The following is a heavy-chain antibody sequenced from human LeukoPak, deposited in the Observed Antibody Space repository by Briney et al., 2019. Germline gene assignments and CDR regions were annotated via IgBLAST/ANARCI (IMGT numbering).Heavy chain of an antibody. CDR1: GFTFSSYA. Sequence: GGSLRLSRAASGFTFSSYAMSWVRQAPGKGLECVSAISGSGGSTYYADSVKGRFTISRDNSKNTLYLQMNSLRAEDTAVYYCAKDLDSSSWLVRFDYWGQGTLVTVSS. V-gene: IGHV3-23*01. J-gene: IGHJ4*02. CDR2: ISGSGGST. D-gene: IGHD6-13*01. CDR3: AKDLDSSSWLVRFDY.